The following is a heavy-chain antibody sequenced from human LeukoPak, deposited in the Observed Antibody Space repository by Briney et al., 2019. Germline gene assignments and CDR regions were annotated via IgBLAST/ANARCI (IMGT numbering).Heavy chain of an antibody. Sequence: ASVKVSCKASGYTFTSYGISWVRQAPGQGLEWMGWISAYNGNTNYAQKLQGRVSMTTATSTSTAYMELRGLRSDDTAVYYCARSSTWEPFDYWGQGTLVTVSS. V-gene: IGHV1-18*01. CDR1: GYTFTSYG. CDR2: ISAYNGNT. CDR3: ARSSTWEPFDY. D-gene: IGHD1-26*01. J-gene: IGHJ4*02.